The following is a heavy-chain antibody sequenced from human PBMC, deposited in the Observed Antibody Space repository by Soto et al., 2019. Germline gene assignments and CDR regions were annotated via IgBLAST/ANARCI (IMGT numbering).Heavy chain of an antibody. Sequence: SQTHSLTCSISGDRVSSNSAAWHCIRQSPSRGLEWLGRTYYRSKWYNDYAVSVKSRITINPDTSKNQFSLQLNSVTPEDTAVYYCAREVVVPAAHSIDYWGQGPLVTVPS. J-gene: IGHJ4*02. CDR1: GDRVSSNSAA. V-gene: IGHV6-1*01. CDR3: AREVVVPAAHSIDY. D-gene: IGHD2-2*01. CDR2: TYYRSKWYN.